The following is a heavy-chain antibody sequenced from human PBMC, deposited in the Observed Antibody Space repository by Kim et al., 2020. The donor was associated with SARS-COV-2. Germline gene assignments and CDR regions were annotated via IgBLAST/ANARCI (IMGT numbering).Heavy chain of an antibody. CDR3: ARDQDTAMVLGGYYYYYGMDV. Sequence: GGSLRLSCAASGFTFSSYAMHWVRQAPGKGLEWVAVISYDGSNKYYADSVKGRFTISRDNSKNTLYLQMNSLRAEDTAVYYCARDQDTAMVLGGYYYYYGMDVWGQGTTVTVSS. D-gene: IGHD5-18*01. CDR1: GFTFSSYA. CDR2: ISYDGSNK. V-gene: IGHV3-30*04. J-gene: IGHJ6*02.